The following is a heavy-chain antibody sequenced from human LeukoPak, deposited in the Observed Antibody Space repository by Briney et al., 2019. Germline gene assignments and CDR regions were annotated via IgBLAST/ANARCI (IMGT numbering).Heavy chain of an antibody. Sequence: SVKVSCKASGGTFSSYAISWVGQAPGQGLEWMGRIIPIFGTANYAQKFQGRVTITTDESTSTAYMELSSLRSEDTAVYYCARVSSGYYYTDAFDIWGQGTMVTVSS. CDR1: GGTFSSYA. D-gene: IGHD3-22*01. J-gene: IGHJ3*02. CDR3: ARVSSGYYYTDAFDI. CDR2: IIPIFGTA. V-gene: IGHV1-69*05.